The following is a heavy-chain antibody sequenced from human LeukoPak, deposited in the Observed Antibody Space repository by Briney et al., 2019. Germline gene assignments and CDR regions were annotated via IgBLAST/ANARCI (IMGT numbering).Heavy chain of an antibody. J-gene: IGHJ6*03. D-gene: IGHD5-18*01. CDR3: ARGGYSHGRYYYHMDV. Sequence: AGGSLRLSCAAPGFAFSTYSMIWVRQAPGKGLEWVSSISSTSAYIYYADSLKGRFTISRDNAKNSLYLQTNSLRAEDTAVYYCARGGYSHGRYYYHMDVWGIGTAVTVSS. CDR2: ISSTSAYI. V-gene: IGHV3-21*06. CDR1: GFAFSTYS.